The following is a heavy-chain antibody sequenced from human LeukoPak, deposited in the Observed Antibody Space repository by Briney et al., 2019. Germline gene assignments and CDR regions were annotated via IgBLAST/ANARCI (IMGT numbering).Heavy chain of an antibody. D-gene: IGHD3-3*01. Sequence: GGSLRLSCAASGFTFSSYWMSWVRQAPGKGLEWVANIKQDGGEKYYVDSVKGRFTISRDNAKNSLYLQMNSLRAEDTAVYYCARDGTYYDFWSGFYWLDYWGQGTLVTVSS. CDR3: ARDGTYYDFWSGFYWLDY. CDR2: IKQDGGEK. J-gene: IGHJ4*02. V-gene: IGHV3-7*01. CDR1: GFTFSSYW.